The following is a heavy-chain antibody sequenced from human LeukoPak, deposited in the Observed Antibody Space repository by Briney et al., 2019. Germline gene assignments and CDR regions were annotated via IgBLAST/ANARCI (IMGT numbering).Heavy chain of an antibody. V-gene: IGHV4-59*08. D-gene: IGHD2-8*01. J-gene: IGHJ5*02. CDR1: GGSISNYY. CDR2: IFYSGGT. CDR3: ARRVIMSAAGVPDTWLDP. Sequence: PSEILSLTGTVSGGSISNYYWNWIRQRPGKGLEWVGHIFYSGGTKYNPSLQSRVTISIDTSKNQFSLNLSSVTAADTAVYYCARRVIMSAAGVPDTWLDPWGQGILVTVSS.